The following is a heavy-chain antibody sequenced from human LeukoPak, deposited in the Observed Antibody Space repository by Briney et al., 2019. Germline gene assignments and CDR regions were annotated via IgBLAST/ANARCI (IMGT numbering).Heavy chain of an antibody. CDR1: GASIGTGGFY. D-gene: IGHD3-10*01. CDR3: ARDHSYYFGSQTSTLDV. Sequence: SETLSLTCTISGASIGTGGFYWTWIRQPPGEGLEWIGYIYYTGSVDYNASLKSRLTISLDTSKNQFSLKLNSVTAADTAVYYCARDHSYYFGSQTSTLDVWGQGTAVTISS. V-gene: IGHV4-31*03. CDR2: IYYTGSV. J-gene: IGHJ6*02.